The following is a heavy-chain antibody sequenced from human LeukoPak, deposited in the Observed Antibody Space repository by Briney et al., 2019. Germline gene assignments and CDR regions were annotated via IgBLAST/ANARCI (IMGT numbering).Heavy chain of an antibody. D-gene: IGHD2-15*01. CDR1: GGSISSSDNY. CDR2: IYTSGST. V-gene: IGHV4-61*02. J-gene: IGHJ4*02. CDR3: ARVFCSGGNCYHFDY. Sequence: SETLSLTCTVSGGSISSSDNYWSWIRQPAGTGLEWIGRIYTSGSTTYNPSLRSRVTISLDTSKDQLSLTVTSVTAADTAVYYCARVFCSGGNCYHFDYWGQGILVTVSS.